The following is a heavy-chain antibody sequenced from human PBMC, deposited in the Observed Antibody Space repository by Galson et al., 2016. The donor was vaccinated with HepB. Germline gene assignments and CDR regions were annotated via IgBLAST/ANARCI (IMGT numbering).Heavy chain of an antibody. CDR1: GFTFSSYE. J-gene: IGHJ4*02. CDR2: ISSTGNTI. CDR3: ASSGWQIFDY. D-gene: IGHD6-19*01. V-gene: IGHV3-48*03. Sequence: SLRLSCAASGFTFSSYEMNWVHQAPGKGLEWVSYISSTGNTIYYADSVKGRFTISRDNAKNSLYLQMNSLRAEDTAVYYCASSGWQIFDYWGQGALVTVSS.